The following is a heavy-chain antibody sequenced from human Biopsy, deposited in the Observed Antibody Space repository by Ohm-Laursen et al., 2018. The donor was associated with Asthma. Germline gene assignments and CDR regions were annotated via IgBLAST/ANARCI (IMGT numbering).Heavy chain of an antibody. CDR1: GDSFRNYA. Sequence: SGKVSCKASGDSFRNYAISWVRQAPGQGLEWMGGLIPVLGTPDHAQMFEGRVTITADESTSTAYMELSSLSSEDTAVYYCARGYSSSDRIVYYYSGLEVWGQGTTVTVSS. CDR3: ARGYSSSDRIVYYYSGLEV. D-gene: IGHD5-12*01. J-gene: IGHJ6*02. V-gene: IGHV1-69*13. CDR2: LIPVLGTP.